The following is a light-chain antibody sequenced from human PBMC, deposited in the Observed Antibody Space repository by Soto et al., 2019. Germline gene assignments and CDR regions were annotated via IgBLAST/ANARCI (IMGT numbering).Light chain of an antibody. Sequence: DIQMTQSPSSLSSSVGDRVTITCRASLTIGDSLSWFQQKAGKLRTLLIYGASALQSGVPARFSGSGSGTDFTLTISNMQREDFATYYSLQTYNLPRTCGQGTMVEFK. CDR3: LQTYNLPRT. J-gene: IGKJ1*01. V-gene: IGKV1-39*01. CDR2: GAS. CDR1: LTIGDS.